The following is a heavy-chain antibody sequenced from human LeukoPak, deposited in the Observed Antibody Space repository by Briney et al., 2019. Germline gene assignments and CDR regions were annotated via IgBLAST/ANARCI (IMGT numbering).Heavy chain of an antibody. D-gene: IGHD2-21*01. Sequence: ASVKVSCKASGYTSSRPDNNWVRQAPGKGLEWLGYMSYIDNIGYAQKFQGRLTFSRDTSITTAYMELSSLRSEDTAVYYCARYTIAHGFDMWGQGTMVTVST. CDR2: MSYIDNI. V-gene: IGHV1-8*02. CDR1: GYTSSRPD. CDR3: ARYTIAHGFDM. J-gene: IGHJ3*02.